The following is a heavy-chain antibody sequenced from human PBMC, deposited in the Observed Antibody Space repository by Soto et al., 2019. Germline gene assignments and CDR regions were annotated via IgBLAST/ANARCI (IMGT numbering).Heavy chain of an antibody. D-gene: IGHD3-22*01. CDR3: ARSLLPSPYYFDY. J-gene: IGHJ4*02. CDR1: GGSISSSNW. Sequence: PSETLSLTCAVSGGSISSSNWWSWVRQPPGKGLEWIGEIYHSGSTNYNPSLKSRVTISVDKSKNQFSLKLSSVTAADTAVYYCARSLLPSPYYFDYWGQGTLVTVSS. CDR2: IYHSGST. V-gene: IGHV4-4*02.